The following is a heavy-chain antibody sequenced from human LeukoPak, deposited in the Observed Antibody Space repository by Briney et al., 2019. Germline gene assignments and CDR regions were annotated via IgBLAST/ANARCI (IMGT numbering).Heavy chain of an antibody. CDR1: GGSIKSINYY. V-gene: IGHV4-39*07. D-gene: IGHD2-2*01. CDR2: ASEGGHT. J-gene: IGHJ6*02. Sequence: PSETLSLTCSVSGGSIKSINYYWGWVRQSPGKGLEFIASASEGGHTFYNPSLESRLTMSIDTSKNQFSLKLSAVTAADTAVYYCARGSFMPIGGMDVWGQGTTVTVSS. CDR3: ARGSFMPIGGMDV.